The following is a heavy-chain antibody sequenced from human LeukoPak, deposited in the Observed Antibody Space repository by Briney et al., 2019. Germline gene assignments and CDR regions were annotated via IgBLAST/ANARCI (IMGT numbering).Heavy chain of an antibody. D-gene: IGHD6-19*01. V-gene: IGHV4-4*07. CDR1: GGSISSYY. CDR2: IYTSGST. Sequence: SETLSLTCTVSGGSISSYYWSWIRQPAGKGLEWIGRIYTSGSTNYNPSLKSRVTISVDTSKNQFSLKLSSVTAADTAVYYCAREDPIAVAGIGWFDPWGQGTLVTVSS. CDR3: AREDPIAVAGIGWFDP. J-gene: IGHJ5*02.